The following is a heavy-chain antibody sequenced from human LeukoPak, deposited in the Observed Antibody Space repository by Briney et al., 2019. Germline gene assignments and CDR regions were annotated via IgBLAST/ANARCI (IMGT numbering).Heavy chain of an antibody. V-gene: IGHV4-34*01. CDR2: INHSGST. CDR1: GFTVSSNY. D-gene: IGHD3-22*01. J-gene: IGHJ6*02. Sequence: PGGSLRLSCAASGFTVSSNYMSWIRQPPGKGLEWIGEINHSGSTNYNPSLKSRVTISVDTSKNQFSLKLSSVTAADTAVYYCARSYYYDTMDVWGQGTTVTVSS. CDR3: ARSYYYDTMDV.